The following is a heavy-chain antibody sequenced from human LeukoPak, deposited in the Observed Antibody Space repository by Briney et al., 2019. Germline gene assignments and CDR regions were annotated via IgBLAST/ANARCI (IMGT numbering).Heavy chain of an antibody. CDR2: INSDGSST. V-gene: IGHV3-74*01. CDR1: GFTFSRYY. CDR3: TRVVVGDEYSSSGY. Sequence: GGSLRLSCAASGFTFSRYYMHWVRQAPGKGLVWVSRINSDGSSTTYADSVKGRFTISRDNAKNTLYLQMNSLKVEDTAVYYCTRVVVGDEYSSSGYWGQGTLGTVSS. J-gene: IGHJ4*02. D-gene: IGHD6-13*01.